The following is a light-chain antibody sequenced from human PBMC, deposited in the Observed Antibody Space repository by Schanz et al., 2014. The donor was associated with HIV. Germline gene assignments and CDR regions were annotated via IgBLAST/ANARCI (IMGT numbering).Light chain of an antibody. CDR1: QTVSSNS. Sequence: EIVLTQSPVILSLSPGERATLSCRASQTVSSNSLGWYQQKRGQVPRLLIYSASRRANGIPDRFSGSGSGTDFTLTISRLEPEDFAVYYCQQYGSSPTFGQGTRVEI. CDR2: SAS. J-gene: IGKJ1*01. CDR3: QQYGSSPT. V-gene: IGKV3-20*01.